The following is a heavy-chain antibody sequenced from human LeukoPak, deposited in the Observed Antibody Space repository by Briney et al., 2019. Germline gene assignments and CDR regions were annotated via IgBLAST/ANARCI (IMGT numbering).Heavy chain of an antibody. D-gene: IGHD3-10*01. J-gene: IGHJ4*02. CDR3: ARGVGRYYYGSGSYPTPFDY. Sequence: SVKVSCKASGYTFTNYFMQWVRQAPGQGLEWMGRIIPILGIANYAQKFQGRVTITADKSTSTAYMELSSLRSEDTAVYYCARGVGRYYYGSGSYPTPFDYWGQGTLVTVSS. V-gene: IGHV1-69*04. CDR2: IIPILGIA. CDR1: GYTFTNYF.